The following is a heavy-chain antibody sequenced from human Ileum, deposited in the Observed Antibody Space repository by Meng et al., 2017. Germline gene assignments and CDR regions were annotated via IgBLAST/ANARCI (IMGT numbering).Heavy chain of an antibody. CDR2: TYYRSKWFN. V-gene: IGHV6-1*01. CDR1: RDSFSHNSAA. Sequence: QRQHPLPGLVKPAQTLSLTWSISRDSFSHNSAALNWIRQSPSRGLEWLGRTYYRSKWFNKYAVSVQRRRTINPATSANQFSLQLNTVTPEDAAVYYCARRGGRYSHFDYWGQGTLVTVSS. D-gene: IGHD1-26*01. J-gene: IGHJ4*02. CDR3: ARRGGRYSHFDY.